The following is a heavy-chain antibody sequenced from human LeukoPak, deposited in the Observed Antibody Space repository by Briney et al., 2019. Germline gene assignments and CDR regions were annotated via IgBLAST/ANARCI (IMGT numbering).Heavy chain of an antibody. J-gene: IGHJ6*03. CDR3: AKDGGGYYPYYYYYMDV. V-gene: IGHV3-74*01. Sequence: GGSLRLSCAASGFTFSSYWMHWVRQTPGKGLVWVSRINSDGSSTNYADSVKGRFTISRDNAKNTLYLQLNSLRAEDTAVYYCAKDGGGYYPYYYYYMDVWGKGTTVTISS. CDR2: INSDGSST. D-gene: IGHD3-22*01. CDR1: GFTFSSYW.